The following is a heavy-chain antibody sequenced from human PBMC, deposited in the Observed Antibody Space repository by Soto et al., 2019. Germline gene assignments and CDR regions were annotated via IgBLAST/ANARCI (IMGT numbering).Heavy chain of an antibody. V-gene: IGHV7-4-1*02. CDR1: GYTFASYA. CDR3: ARENNWNYWYFDL. CDR2: INTNTGNP. J-gene: IGHJ2*01. D-gene: IGHD1-20*01. Sequence: ASVKVSCKASGYTFASYAMNWVRQAPGQGLEWMGWINTNTGNPTYAQGFTGRFVFSLDTSVSTAYLQISSLKAEDTAVYYCARENNWNYWYFDLWGRGTLVTVSS.